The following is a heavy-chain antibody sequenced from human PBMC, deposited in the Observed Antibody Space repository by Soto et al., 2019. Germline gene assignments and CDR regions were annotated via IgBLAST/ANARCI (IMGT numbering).Heavy chain of an antibody. CDR2: SSGDSGRT. V-gene: IGHV3-23*01. J-gene: IGHJ2*01. Sequence: EVQLLESGGGLVQPGGSVRLSCAASGLTFVNYAMSWVRQAPGKGLEWVSASSGDSGRTYYADSVKGRFTISRDNSKNKRYLQMNTLRADDTAVYYWEVTNNCGRDCSAASYWYLDSWGRGTLVTVSS. CDR1: GLTFVNYA. D-gene: IGHD2-21*02. CDR3: EVTNNCGRDCSAASYWYLDS.